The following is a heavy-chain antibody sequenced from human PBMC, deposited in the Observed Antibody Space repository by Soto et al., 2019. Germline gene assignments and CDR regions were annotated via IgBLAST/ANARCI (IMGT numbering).Heavy chain of an antibody. D-gene: IGHD5-18*01. CDR2: IDPSDSYT. Sequence: LGESLKISCKGSGYSFTSYWISWVRQMPGKGLEWMGRIDPSDSYTNYSPSFQGHVTISADKSISTAYLQWSSLKASDTAMYYCARRFPVDTAMVRYYYYGMDVWGQGTTVTVSS. J-gene: IGHJ6*02. CDR3: ARRFPVDTAMVRYYYYGMDV. CDR1: GYSFTSYW. V-gene: IGHV5-10-1*01.